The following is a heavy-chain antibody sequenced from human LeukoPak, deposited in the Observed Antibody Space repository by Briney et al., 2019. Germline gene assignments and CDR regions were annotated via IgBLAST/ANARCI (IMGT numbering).Heavy chain of an antibody. Sequence: PGGSLRLSCAASGFTFSSYGMSWVRQAPGKWLEWVSAISGSGGSTYYADFVKGRFTISRDNSKNTLYLQMNSLRAEDTAVYYCAKIAPTTDFMYYFDYWGQGTLVTVSS. CDR2: ISGSGGST. D-gene: IGHD1-1*01. V-gene: IGHV3-23*01. CDR1: GFTFSSYG. J-gene: IGHJ4*02. CDR3: AKIAPTTDFMYYFDY.